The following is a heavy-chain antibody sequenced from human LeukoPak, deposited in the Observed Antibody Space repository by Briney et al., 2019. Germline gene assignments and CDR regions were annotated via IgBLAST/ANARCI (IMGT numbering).Heavy chain of an antibody. J-gene: IGHJ4*02. CDR3: ARQRTERITMVRGVIVDY. Sequence: GESLKISCKGSGYSFTSYWIGWVRQMPGKGLEWVGIIYPGDSDTRYSPSFQGQVTISADKSISTAYLQWSSLKASDTAMYYCARQRTERITMVRGVIVDYWGKGTLVTVSS. D-gene: IGHD3-10*01. CDR1: GYSFTSYW. CDR2: IYPGDSDT. V-gene: IGHV5-51*01.